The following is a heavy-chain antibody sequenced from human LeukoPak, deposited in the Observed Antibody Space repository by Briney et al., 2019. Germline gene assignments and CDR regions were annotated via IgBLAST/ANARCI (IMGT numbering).Heavy chain of an antibody. Sequence: EGSLRLSCAASGFTFSSYSMNWVRQAPGKGLEWVSSISSSSSYIYYADSVKGRFTISRDNAKNSLYLQMNSLRAEDMALYYCAKGGYSYGATFDYWGQGTLVTVSS. CDR3: AKGGYSYGATFDY. D-gene: IGHD5-18*01. J-gene: IGHJ4*02. CDR1: GFTFSSYS. V-gene: IGHV3-21*04. CDR2: ISSSSSYI.